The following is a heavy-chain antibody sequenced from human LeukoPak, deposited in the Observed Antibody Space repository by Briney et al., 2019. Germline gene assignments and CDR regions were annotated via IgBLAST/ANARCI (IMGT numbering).Heavy chain of an antibody. J-gene: IGHJ3*02. Sequence: GGSLGLSCAASGFTFSSYWMHWVRQPPGKGLVWVSRINSDGGTTSYADSVKGRFTISRDNAKNTLYLQMNSLRAEDTAVYYCAHYDSSGYHAFDIWGQGTMVTVSS. CDR3: AHYDSSGYHAFDI. D-gene: IGHD3-22*01. CDR2: INSDGGTT. V-gene: IGHV3-74*01. CDR1: GFTFSSYW.